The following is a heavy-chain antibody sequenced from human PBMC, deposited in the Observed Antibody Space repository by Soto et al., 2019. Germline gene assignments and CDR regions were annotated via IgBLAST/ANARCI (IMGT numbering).Heavy chain of an antibody. J-gene: IGHJ3*02. CDR3: ARSVGRRADAFDI. CDR1: GGSISSGGYY. CDR2: IYYSGST. Sequence: QVQLQESGPGLVKPSQTLSLTCTVSGGSISSGGYYWSWIRQHPGKGLEWIGYIYYSGSTYYNPSLKSRVTISVDTSKHQFSLKLSSVTAADTAVYYCARSVGRRADAFDIWGQGTMVTVSS. D-gene: IGHD2-15*01. V-gene: IGHV4-31*03.